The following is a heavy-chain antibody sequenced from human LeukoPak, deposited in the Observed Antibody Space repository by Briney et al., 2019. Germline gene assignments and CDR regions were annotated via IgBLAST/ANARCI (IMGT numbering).Heavy chain of an antibody. J-gene: IGHJ4*02. CDR1: GFTVSSNY. Sequence: GGSLRLSCAASGFTVSSNYMSWVRQAPGKGLEWVSVIYSGGSTYYADSVKGRFTISRDNSKNTLYLQMNSLRVEDTAVYYCARAWVGAAGFFDSWGQGTLVTVSS. CDR2: IYSGGST. V-gene: IGHV3-53*01. D-gene: IGHD1-26*01. CDR3: ARAWVGAAGFFDS.